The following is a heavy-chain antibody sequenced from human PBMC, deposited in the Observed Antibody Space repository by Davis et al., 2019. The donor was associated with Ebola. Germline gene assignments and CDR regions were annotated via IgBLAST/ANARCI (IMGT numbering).Heavy chain of an antibody. CDR1: GGSVSSGSDF. J-gene: IGHJ3*02. CDR3: ARRESWRNGFDM. CDR2: IYYSGST. V-gene: IGHV4-39*01. Sequence: MPSETLSLTCTVSGGSVSSGSDFWSWIRQPPGKGLEWIGSIYYSGSTYYNPSLKSRVTIFVDMSKNQFSLKLSSVTAADTAVYYCARRESWRNGFDMWGQGTMVTISS. D-gene: IGHD3-16*02.